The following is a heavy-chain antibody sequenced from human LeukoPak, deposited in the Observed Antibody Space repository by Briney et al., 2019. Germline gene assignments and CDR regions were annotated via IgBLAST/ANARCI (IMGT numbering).Heavy chain of an antibody. Sequence: WASVKVSCKASGYTFTGYYMHWVRQAPGQGLEWMGWINPNSGGTNYAQKFQGRVTMTRDTSISTAYMELSRLRSDDTAVYYCARLGICSSTSCYTGTLDYWGQGTLVTVSS. D-gene: IGHD2-2*02. V-gene: IGHV1-2*02. CDR1: GYTFTGYY. CDR2: INPNSGGT. CDR3: ARLGICSSTSCYTGTLDY. J-gene: IGHJ4*02.